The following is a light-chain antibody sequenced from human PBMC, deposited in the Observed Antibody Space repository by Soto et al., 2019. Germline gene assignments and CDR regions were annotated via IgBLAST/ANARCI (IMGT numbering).Light chain of an antibody. CDR1: SSDIGAYHY. CDR2: AVN. J-gene: IGLJ2*01. V-gene: IGLV2-14*01. CDR3: FSYTTSDTVL. Sequence: QSALTQAASVSGSPGQSITISCTGTSSDIGAYHYVSWYQQRPGKAPKLMIYAVNNRPSGISNRFSGSKSGNTASLTIPGLQAEDEAVYYCFSYTTSDTVLFGGGTKLTVL.